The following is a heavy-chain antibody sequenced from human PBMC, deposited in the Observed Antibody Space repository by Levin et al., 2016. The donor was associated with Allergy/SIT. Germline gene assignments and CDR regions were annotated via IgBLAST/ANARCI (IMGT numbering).Heavy chain of an antibody. CDR3: ARDRYDILTGYYYYYGMDV. CDR2: ISAYNGNT. V-gene: IGHV1-18*01. D-gene: IGHD3-9*01. J-gene: IGHJ6*02. CDR1: GYTLTELS. Sequence: ASVKVSCKVSGYTLTELSMHWVRQAPGQGLEWMGWISAYNGNTNYAQKLQGRVTMTTDTSTSTAYMELRSLRSDDTAVYYCARDRYDILTGYYYYYGMDVWGQGTTVTVSS.